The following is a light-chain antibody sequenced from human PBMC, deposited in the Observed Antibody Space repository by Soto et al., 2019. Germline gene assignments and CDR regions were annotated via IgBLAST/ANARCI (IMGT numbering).Light chain of an antibody. Sequence: QSVVTQPASVSGSPGQSVTITCTGTSSDVGGYNYVSWYQQHPGKAPKLMIYEVSNRPSGVSNRFSGSKSGNTASLTISGLQAEDGADYYCSAYTSSSTRVFGGGTKLTVL. CDR1: SSDVGGYNY. CDR3: SAYTSSSTRV. J-gene: IGLJ3*02. V-gene: IGLV2-14*01. CDR2: EVS.